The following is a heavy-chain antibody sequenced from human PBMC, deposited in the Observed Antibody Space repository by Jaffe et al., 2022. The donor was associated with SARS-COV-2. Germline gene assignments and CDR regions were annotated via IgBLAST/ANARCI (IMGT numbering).Heavy chain of an antibody. D-gene: IGHD2-15*01. Sequence: VQQVDSGGGLVQPGGSLRLSCTASGFIFSSYSFNWVRQAPGKGLEWVSYISGSGSTIHYAESVKGRFTISRDNAKNSLYLQMKSLTEEDTAVYYCARDRGGCSDGSCFNWFDCWGQGTLVTVSS. CDR1: GFIFSSYS. V-gene: IGHV3-48*02. CDR3: ARDRGGCSDGSCFNWFDC. CDR2: ISGSGSTI. J-gene: IGHJ5*01.